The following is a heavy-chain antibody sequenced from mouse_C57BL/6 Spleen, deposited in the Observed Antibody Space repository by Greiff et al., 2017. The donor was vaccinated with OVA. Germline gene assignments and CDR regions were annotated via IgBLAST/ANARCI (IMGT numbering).Heavy chain of an antibody. Sequence: QVQLQQPGAELVKPGASVKLSCKASGYNFTSYWMQWVKQRPGQGLEWIGEIDPSDSYTNYNQKFKGKATLTVDTSSSTAYMQLSSLTSEDSAVYYCARGGVKDYFYYWGQGTTLTVSS. CDR3: ARGGVKDYFYY. J-gene: IGHJ2*01. V-gene: IGHV1-50*01. D-gene: IGHD2-2*01. CDR1: GYNFTSYW. CDR2: IDPSDSYT.